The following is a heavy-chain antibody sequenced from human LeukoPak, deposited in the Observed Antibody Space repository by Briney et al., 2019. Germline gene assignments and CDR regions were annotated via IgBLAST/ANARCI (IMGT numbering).Heavy chain of an antibody. CDR2: FDPEDGET. CDR3: ATDGPRAVAGTNWFDP. V-gene: IGHV1-24*01. Sequence: ASVKVSCKVSGYTLTELSMHWVRQAPGKGLEWMGGFDPEDGETIYAQKFQGRVTMTEDTSTDTAYMELSSLRSEDTAVYYCATDGPRAVAGTNWFDPWGQGTLVTVSS. J-gene: IGHJ5*02. D-gene: IGHD6-19*01. CDR1: GYTLTELS.